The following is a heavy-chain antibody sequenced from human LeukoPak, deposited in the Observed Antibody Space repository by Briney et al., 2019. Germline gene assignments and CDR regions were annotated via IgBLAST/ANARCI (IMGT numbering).Heavy chain of an antibody. V-gene: IGHV3-23*01. CDR1: GFTFSSYA. Sequence: PGGSLRLSCAASGFTFSSYAMSWVRQAPGKGLEWVSAISGSGGSTYYADSVKGRFTISRDIAKNSLYLQMNSLRDEDTAVYYCVRDPDALDFWGQGTPVTVSS. J-gene: IGHJ4*02. CDR2: ISGSGGST. CDR3: VRDPDALDF.